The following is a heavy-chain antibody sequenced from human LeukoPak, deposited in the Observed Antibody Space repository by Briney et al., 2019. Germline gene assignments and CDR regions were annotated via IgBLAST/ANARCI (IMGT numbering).Heavy chain of an antibody. CDR1: GGSISSYY. CDR3: ASSSYCGGDGYDFDY. V-gene: IGHV4-59*01. CDR2: IYYSGST. D-gene: IGHD2-21*02. J-gene: IGHJ4*02. Sequence: SETLSLTCTVSGGSISSYYWSWIRQPPGKGLEWIGYIYYSGSTNYNPSLKSRVTISVDTSKNQSSLKLSSVTAADTAVYYCASSSYCGGDGYDFDYWGQGTLVTVSS.